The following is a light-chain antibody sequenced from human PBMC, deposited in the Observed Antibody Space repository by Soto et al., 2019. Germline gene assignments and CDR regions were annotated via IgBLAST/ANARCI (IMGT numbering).Light chain of an antibody. Sequence: IVLTQSPGTLSLSPGERATLSCRASQSVTSSYLAWYQAKPGQAPRLLIYGASSRATGIPDRFSGSGSGTDFTLTISRLGPEDFAVYYCHQYGSSPRTFGQGTKVDIK. CDR1: QSVTSSY. CDR2: GAS. J-gene: IGKJ1*01. CDR3: HQYGSSPRT. V-gene: IGKV3-20*01.